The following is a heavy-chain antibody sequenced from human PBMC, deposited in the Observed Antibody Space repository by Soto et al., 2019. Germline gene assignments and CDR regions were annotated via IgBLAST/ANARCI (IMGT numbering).Heavy chain of an antibody. Sequence: EVQLVESGGGLVAPGRSLRLSSTASGFNLGDYSLSWYRQAPGKGLEWVGVIRHKLTGGTTEYAESVKVRFTISRDDSNGTAYLQMNSLTTEDTAVYYCTREGRSSSGYWRALDAWGQGTLVIVSS. V-gene: IGHV3-49*03. J-gene: IGHJ3*01. CDR3: TREGRSSSGYWRALDA. CDR1: GFNLGDYS. D-gene: IGHD6-19*01. CDR2: IRHKLTGGTT.